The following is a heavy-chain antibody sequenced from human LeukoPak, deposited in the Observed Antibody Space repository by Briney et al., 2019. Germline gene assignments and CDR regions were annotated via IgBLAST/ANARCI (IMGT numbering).Heavy chain of an antibody. CDR1: GFTFASYA. CDR3: ARGSTYYEGSGQVPFDY. D-gene: IGHD3-22*01. CDR2: ISGSSGII. V-gene: IGHV3-48*01. Sequence: GGSLRLSCAASGFTFASYAMNWVRQAPGKGLEWVSYISGSSGIIDYADSVRGRFTISRDNAKNSLYLQMNSLRAEDTAVYYCARGSTYYEGSGQVPFDYWGQGTLVTVSS. J-gene: IGHJ4*02.